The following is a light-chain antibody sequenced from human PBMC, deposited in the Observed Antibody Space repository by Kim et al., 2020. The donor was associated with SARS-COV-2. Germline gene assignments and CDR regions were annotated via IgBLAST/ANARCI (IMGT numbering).Light chain of an antibody. J-gene: IGLJ3*02. V-gene: IGLV1-40*01. CDR1: SSNIGAGYE. CDR2: GNS. CDR3: QSYDSSLSGSV. Sequence: QRVTISCTGSSSNIGAGYEVNWYQQLPGTAPKLLIYGNSNRPSGVPDRFSGSKSGTSASLAITGLQAEDEADYYCQSYDSSLSGSVFGGGTKLTVL.